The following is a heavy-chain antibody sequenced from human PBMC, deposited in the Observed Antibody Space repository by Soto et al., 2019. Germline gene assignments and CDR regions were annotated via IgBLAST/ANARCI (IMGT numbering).Heavy chain of an antibody. V-gene: IGHV4-4*07. CDR3: ARGGRDGFDI. CDR1: GGSISTYY. J-gene: IGHJ3*02. Sequence: QVQLQESGPGLVKPSETLSLTCTVSGGSISTYYWNWIRQSAGKGLEWIGRVYISGSTNYHLSLKSRVAMSVDTSNNQFSLKVTSVTAADTAVYYCARGGRDGFDIWGQGTMVTVSS. CDR2: VYISGST.